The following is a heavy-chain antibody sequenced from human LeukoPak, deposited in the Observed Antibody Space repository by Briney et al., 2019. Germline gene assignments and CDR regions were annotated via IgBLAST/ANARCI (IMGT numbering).Heavy chain of an antibody. V-gene: IGHV3-74*01. D-gene: IGHD2-21*02. J-gene: IGHJ4*02. Sequence: GGSLRLSCAASGFTFGNYWMHWVRQAPGKGLVWVSRINSDGRSISYADSVKGRFTISRDNSKNTLYLQMNSLRSEDTAVYYCAGDTCGGDCYWAFDCWGQGTLVTVSS. CDR2: INSDGRSI. CDR1: GFTFGNYW. CDR3: AGDTCGGDCYWAFDC.